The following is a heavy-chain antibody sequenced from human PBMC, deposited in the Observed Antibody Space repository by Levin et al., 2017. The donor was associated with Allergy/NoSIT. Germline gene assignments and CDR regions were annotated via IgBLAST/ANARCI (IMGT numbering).Heavy chain of an antibody. CDR1: GYTFTSYG. D-gene: IGHD6-19*01. Sequence: GESLKISCKASGYTFTSYGISWVRQAPGQGLEWMGWISAYNGNTNYAQKLQGRVTMTTDTSTSTAYMELRSLRSDDTAVYYCAREVAGDTRDYWGQGTLVTVSS. V-gene: IGHV1-18*01. J-gene: IGHJ4*02. CDR2: ISAYNGNT. CDR3: AREVAGDTRDY.